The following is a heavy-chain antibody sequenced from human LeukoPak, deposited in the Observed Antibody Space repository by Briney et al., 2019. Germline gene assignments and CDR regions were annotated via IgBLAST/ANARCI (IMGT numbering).Heavy chain of an antibody. J-gene: IGHJ4*02. D-gene: IGHD6-19*01. V-gene: IGHV4-39*01. CDR3: ARQGIAVAETFDY. CDR1: GGSISSSSYY. Sequence: SETLSLTCTVSGGSISSSSYYWGWIRQPPGKGLEWIGSIYYSGSTYYNPSLKSRVTISVDTSKNRFSLKLTSVTAADTAVYFCARQGIAVAETFDYWGQGTLVTVSS. CDR2: IYYSGST.